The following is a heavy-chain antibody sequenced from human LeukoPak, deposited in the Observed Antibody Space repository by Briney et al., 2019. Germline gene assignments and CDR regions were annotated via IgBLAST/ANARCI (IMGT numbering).Heavy chain of an antibody. CDR1: GFTFSSYS. CDR3: ARDAGDLYLYGMDV. CDR2: ISSSSSYI. Sequence: GGSLRLSCAASGFTFSSYSMNWVRQAPGKGLEWVSSISSSSSYIYYADSVKGRFTISRDNAKSSLYLQMNSLRAEDTAVYYCARDAGDLYLYGMDVWGQGTTVTVSS. V-gene: IGHV3-21*01. D-gene: IGHD4-17*01. J-gene: IGHJ6*02.